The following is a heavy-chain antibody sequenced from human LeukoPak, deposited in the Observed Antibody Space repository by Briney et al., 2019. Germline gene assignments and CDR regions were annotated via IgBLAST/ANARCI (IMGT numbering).Heavy chain of an antibody. CDR2: INHSGST. D-gene: IGHD1-26*01. Sequence: SETLSLTCTVSGGSINTPNYYWGWIRQPPGKGLEWIGEINHSGSTNYNPSLKSRVTISVDTPKNQFSLKLSSVTAADTAVYYCAIPYSGSPHRDAFDIWGQGTMVTVSS. CDR1: GGSINTPNYY. V-gene: IGHV4-39*07. CDR3: AIPYSGSPHRDAFDI. J-gene: IGHJ3*02.